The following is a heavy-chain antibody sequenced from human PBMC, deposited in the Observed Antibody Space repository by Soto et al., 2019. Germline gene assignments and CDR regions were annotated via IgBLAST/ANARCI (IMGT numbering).Heavy chain of an antibody. CDR3: AREISAGFGEPWLDP. Sequence: GGSLRLSCAASGFSVSSNYMTWVRQAPGKGLEWVSIIYSDGRTNYADSVKGRFTLSRDNSKNTVYLQMTSLSADDTAVYNCAREISAGFGEPWLDPWGQGTLVTVSS. CDR2: IYSDGRT. V-gene: IGHV3-53*01. J-gene: IGHJ5*02. CDR1: GFSVSSNY. D-gene: IGHD3-10*01.